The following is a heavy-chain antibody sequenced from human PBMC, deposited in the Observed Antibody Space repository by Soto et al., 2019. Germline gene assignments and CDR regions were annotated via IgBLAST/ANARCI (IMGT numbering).Heavy chain of an antibody. D-gene: IGHD6-13*01. Sequence: GASVKVSCKASGYTFTSYGISWVRQAPGQGLVLMGWISAYNCNTNYAQKLQGRVTMTTDTSTSTVYMELRSLRSDDTAVYYCARDLGQQLVDYWGQGTLVTVSS. CDR3: ARDLGQQLVDY. CDR1: GYTFTSYG. V-gene: IGHV1-18*01. J-gene: IGHJ4*02. CDR2: ISAYNCNT.